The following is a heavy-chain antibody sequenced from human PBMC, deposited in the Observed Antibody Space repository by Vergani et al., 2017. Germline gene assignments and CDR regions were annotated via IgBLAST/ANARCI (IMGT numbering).Heavy chain of an antibody. CDR1: GGSISSGSYY. CDR3: ARRFASTVADYYGMDV. J-gene: IGHJ6*02. V-gene: IGHV4-61*02. D-gene: IGHD4-23*01. CDR2: IYTSGST. Sequence: QVQLQESGPGLVKPSQTLSLTCTVSGGSISSGSYYWSWIRQPAGKGLEWIGRIYTSGSTNYNPSLKSRVTISVETSKNQFSLRLSSGTAADTAVYHCARRFASTVADYYGMDVWGQGSTVTVSS.